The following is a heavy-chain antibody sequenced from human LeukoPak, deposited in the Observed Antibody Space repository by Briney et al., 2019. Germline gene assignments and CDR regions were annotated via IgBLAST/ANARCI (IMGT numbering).Heavy chain of an antibody. V-gene: IGHV3-11*01. CDR1: GFSFRDYE. D-gene: IGHD6-13*01. CDR2: VNQRGRTT. CDR3: AGSDGEQQLAL. J-gene: IGHJ4*02. Sequence: PGGSLRLSCAASGFSFRDYELTWVRQVPGKGLEWISYVNQRGRTTSYADSVKGRFTISRDDSKNSLYVQMNSLRSEDSALYYCAGSDGEQQLALWGQGTLVTVSS.